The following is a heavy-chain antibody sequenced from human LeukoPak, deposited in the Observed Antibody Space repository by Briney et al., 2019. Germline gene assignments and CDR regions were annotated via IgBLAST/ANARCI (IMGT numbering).Heavy chain of an antibody. CDR1: GFSVSSFG. J-gene: IGHJ4*02. Sequence: GGSLRLSCAVSGFSVSSFGVSWVRQAPGKGLEWISAISVNGETTWYADSVRGRFIISRDNSKNTLYLQLSSLRAEDTAVYYCAQGFSSGWYPYWGQGSLVPVSS. D-gene: IGHD6-19*01. CDR2: ISVNGETT. V-gene: IGHV3-23*01. CDR3: AQGFSSGWYPY.